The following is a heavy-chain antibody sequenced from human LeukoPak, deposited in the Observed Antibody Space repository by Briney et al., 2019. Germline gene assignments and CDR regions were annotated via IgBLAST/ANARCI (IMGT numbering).Heavy chain of an antibody. Sequence: GGSLRLSCAASGFTFTNNHIHWVRQAPGQGLQWVGIMWYDGRTEQSGDAVNGRFSISRDTSRNTVYLQMDSLRVEDTAVYFCAGDPRDGAYFLDYWGQGTLVTVSS. CDR2: MWYDGRTE. J-gene: IGHJ4*02. CDR3: AGDPRDGAYFLDY. V-gene: IGHV3-33*01. D-gene: IGHD4-17*01. CDR1: GFTFTNNH.